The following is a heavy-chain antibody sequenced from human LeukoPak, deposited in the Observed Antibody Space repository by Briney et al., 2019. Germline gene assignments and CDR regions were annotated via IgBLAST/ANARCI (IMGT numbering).Heavy chain of an antibody. V-gene: IGHV3-30*02. D-gene: IGHD2-2*01. CDR2: IRYHGSDK. J-gene: IGHJ4*02. CDR3: ARSPTSWYFDY. Sequence: GGSLRLSCAASGFTFSGSGMHWVRQAPGKGLEWVAFIRYHGSDKYYADSVKGRFTISRDNSKNTLYLQMNSLRPEDTSVYYCARSPTSWYFDYWGQGTLVTVSS. CDR1: GFTFSGSG.